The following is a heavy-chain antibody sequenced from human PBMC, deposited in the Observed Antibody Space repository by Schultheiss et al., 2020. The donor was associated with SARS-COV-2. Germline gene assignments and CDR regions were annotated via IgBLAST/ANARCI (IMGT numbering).Heavy chain of an antibody. CDR1: GYTFTSYG. CDR3: AREGPDYGDYFSFGMDV. CDR2: IIPIFGTA. V-gene: IGHV1-69*13. Sequence: SVKVSCKASGYTFTSYGISWVRQAPGQGLEWMGGIIPIFGTANYAQKFQGRVTITADESTSTAYMELNSLRAEDTAVYYCAREGPDYGDYFSFGMDVWGQGTAVTVSS. D-gene: IGHD4-17*01. J-gene: IGHJ6*02.